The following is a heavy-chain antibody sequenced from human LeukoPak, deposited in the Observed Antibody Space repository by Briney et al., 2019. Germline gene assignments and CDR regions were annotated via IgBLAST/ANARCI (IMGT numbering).Heavy chain of an antibody. V-gene: IGHV3-74*01. J-gene: IGHJ6*02. CDR1: GFTFSSYW. D-gene: IGHD5-24*01. CDR2: INSDGSST. CDR3: ARGQRWLQLGFAGIGYYYYGMDV. Sequence: PGGSLRLSCAASGFTFSSYWMHWVRQAPGKGLVWVSRINSDGSSTIYADSVKGRFTISRDNAKNTLYLQMNSLRAEDTAVYYCARGQRWLQLGFAGIGYYYYGMDVWGQGTTVTVSS.